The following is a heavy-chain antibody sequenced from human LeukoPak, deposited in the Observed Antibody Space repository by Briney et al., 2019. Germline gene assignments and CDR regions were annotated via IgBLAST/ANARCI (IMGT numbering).Heavy chain of an antibody. CDR1: GGSISSYY. D-gene: IGHD1-7*01. V-gene: IGHV4-59*08. CDR2: IYYSGST. J-gene: IGHJ4*02. Sequence: PSETLSLTCTVSGGSISSYYWSCIRQPPGKGLEWIGYIYYSGSTNYNPSLKSRVTISVDTSKNQFSLKLSSVTAADTAVYYCARRVTGTTWFDYWGQGTLVTVSS. CDR3: ARRVTGTTWFDY.